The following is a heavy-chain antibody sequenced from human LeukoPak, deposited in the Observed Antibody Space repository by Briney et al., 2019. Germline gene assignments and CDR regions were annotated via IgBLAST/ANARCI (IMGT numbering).Heavy chain of an antibody. D-gene: IGHD2-2*01. J-gene: IGHJ5*02. CDR2: IYSGGST. Sequence: GGSLRLSCTVSGFTVSSDSMSWVRQAPGKGLEWVSFIYSGGSTHYSDSVKGRFTISRDNSKNTLYLQTSRLRSDDTAVYYCARAGRPRGLLFPRQSVWFDPWGQGTLVTVSS. CDR1: GFTVSSDS. CDR3: ARAGRPRGLLFPRQSVWFDP. V-gene: IGHV3-53*05.